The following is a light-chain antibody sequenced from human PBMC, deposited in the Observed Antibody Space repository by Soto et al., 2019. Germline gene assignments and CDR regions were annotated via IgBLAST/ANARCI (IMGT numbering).Light chain of an antibody. V-gene: IGKV3-20*01. CDR2: GAS. CDR3: QLYGGYPPRGT. J-gene: IGKJ3*01. Sequence: EVVLTQSPGTLSLSPGARATLSCRASQSVNDNHLSWYQQKGGQAPRLLIYGASTRATGVPGRFSGSGFGTAYCLIINRLQQEDFSLYYCQLYGGYPPRGTFGPGTTVEI. CDR1: QSVNDNH.